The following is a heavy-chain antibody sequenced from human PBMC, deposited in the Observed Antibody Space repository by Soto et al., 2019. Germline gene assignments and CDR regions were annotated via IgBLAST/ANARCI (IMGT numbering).Heavy chain of an antibody. CDR2: IYYSGST. CDR1: GGSISSSSYY. D-gene: IGHD2-2*01. CDR3: ARGYCSSTSSCQEGKYDAFDI. Sequence: TSETLSLTCTVSGGSISSSSYYWGWIRQPPGKGLEWLGTIYYSGSTNYNPSLKSRVTISVDTSKNQFSLKLSSVTAADTAVYYCARGYCSSTSSCQEGKYDAFDIWGQGTMVTVSS. V-gene: IGHV4-39*07. J-gene: IGHJ3*02.